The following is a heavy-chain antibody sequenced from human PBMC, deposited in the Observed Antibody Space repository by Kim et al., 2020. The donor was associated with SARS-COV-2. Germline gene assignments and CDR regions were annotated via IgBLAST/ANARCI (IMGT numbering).Heavy chain of an antibody. J-gene: IGHJ4*02. V-gene: IGHV4-59*13. CDR1: GGSISSYY. CDR2: IFYSGST. D-gene: IGHD6-13*01. CDR3: ARVIPRWYYFDY. Sequence: SETLSLTCTVSGGSISSYYWSWIRQPPGKGLEWIGYIFYSGSTNYNPSLNSRVTISVDTSKNQFSLKLSSVTAADTAVYYCARVIPRWYYFDYWGQGTLVTVSS.